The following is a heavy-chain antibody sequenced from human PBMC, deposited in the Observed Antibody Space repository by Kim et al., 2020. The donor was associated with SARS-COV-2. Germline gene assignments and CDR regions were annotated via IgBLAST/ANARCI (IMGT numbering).Heavy chain of an antibody. Sequence: GGSLRLSCAASGFTFSSYAMHWVRQAPGKGLEWVAVISYDGSNKYYADSVKGRFTISRDNSKNTLYLQMNSLRAEDTAVYYCARDLADSSGYYGITYYFDYWGQGTLVTVSS. J-gene: IGHJ4*02. CDR3: ARDLADSSGYYGITYYFDY. D-gene: IGHD3-22*01. CDR2: ISYDGSNK. CDR1: GFTFSSYA. V-gene: IGHV3-30*04.